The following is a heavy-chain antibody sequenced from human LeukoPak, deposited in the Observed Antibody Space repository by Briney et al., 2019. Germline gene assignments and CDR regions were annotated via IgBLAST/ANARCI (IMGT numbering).Heavy chain of an antibody. CDR3: ARVPNYDSSGYPFDY. CDR1: GFTFSNYA. J-gene: IGHJ4*02. Sequence: GGSLRLSCAASGFTFSNYAMHWVRQAPGKGLEWVSYISSSSSTIYYADSVKGRFTISRDNAKNSLYLQMNSLRDEDTAVYYCARVPNYDSSGYPFDYWGQGTLVTVSS. CDR2: ISSSSSTI. D-gene: IGHD3-22*01. V-gene: IGHV3-48*02.